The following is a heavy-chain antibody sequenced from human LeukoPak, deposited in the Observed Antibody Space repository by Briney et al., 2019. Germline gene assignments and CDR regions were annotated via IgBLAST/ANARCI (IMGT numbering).Heavy chain of an antibody. J-gene: IGHJ4*02. CDR2: INPNSGGT. CDR3: ARVDQQKYYFDY. D-gene: IGHD6-13*01. Sequence: GASVKVSCKPSVYTFTRYYMHWVRQAPGQGLEWMGWINPNSGGTNYAQKFQGRVTMTRDTSISTAYMELSRLRSDDTAVYYCARVDQQKYYFDYWGQGTLVTVSS. V-gene: IGHV1-2*02. CDR1: VYTFTRYY.